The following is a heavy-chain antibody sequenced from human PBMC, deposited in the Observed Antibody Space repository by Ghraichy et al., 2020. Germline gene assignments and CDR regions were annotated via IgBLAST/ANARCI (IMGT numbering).Heavy chain of an antibody. J-gene: IGHJ4*02. V-gene: IGHV3-23*01. CDR3: AKHYPHYYGSGRPGSLSVGKYYFDY. Sequence: GGSLRLSCAASGFTFSSYAMSWVRQAPGKGLEWVSAISGSGGSTYYADSVKGRFTISRDNSKNTLYLQMNSLRAEDTAVYYCAKHYPHYYGSGRPGSLSVGKYYFDYWGQGTLVTVSS. CDR1: GFTFSSYA. CDR2: ISGSGGST. D-gene: IGHD3-10*01.